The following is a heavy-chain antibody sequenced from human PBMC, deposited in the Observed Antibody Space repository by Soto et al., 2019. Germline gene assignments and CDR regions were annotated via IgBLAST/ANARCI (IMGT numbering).Heavy chain of an antibody. CDR2: VNPSGGSA. V-gene: IGHV1-46*01. J-gene: IGHJ1*01. CDR1: GYIFTAYS. CDR3: AREENCRGGTCYSEYFHH. Sequence: QVQLVQSGAEVKKPGASVKVSCKTSGYIFTAYSMHWVRQAPGQGLEWMGVVNPSGGSARYAQSFEGRVTLTRDTSTSTFYMELSSLRSKDTAVYYCAREENCRGGTCYSEYFHHWGQGTLVTDSS. D-gene: IGHD2-15*01.